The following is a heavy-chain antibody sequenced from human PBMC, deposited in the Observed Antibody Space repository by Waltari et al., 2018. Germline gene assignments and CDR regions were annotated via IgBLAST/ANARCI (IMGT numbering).Heavy chain of an antibody. CDR3: AALGPDII. Sequence: QVQLVQSGAEVKKPGSSVKVSCKASGGTFSSYAISWVRQAPGQGLEWMGGVIPIFGTANYAQKFQGRVTITADESTSTAYMELNSLRADDTAVYFCAALGPDIIWGQGAMVTVSS. J-gene: IGHJ3*02. CDR2: VIPIFGTA. CDR1: GGTFSSYA. D-gene: IGHD1-26*01. V-gene: IGHV1-69*01.